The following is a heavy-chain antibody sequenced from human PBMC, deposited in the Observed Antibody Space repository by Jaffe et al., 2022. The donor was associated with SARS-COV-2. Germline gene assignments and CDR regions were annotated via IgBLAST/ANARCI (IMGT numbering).Heavy chain of an antibody. D-gene: IGHD6-13*01. V-gene: IGHV1-18*01. J-gene: IGHJ5*02. CDR3: AREGNSYSSSWYTLTPYNWNDEPNWFDP. CDR2: ISAYNGNT. Sequence: QVQLVQSGAEVKKPGASVKVSCKASGYTFTSYGISWVRQAPGQGLEWMGWISAYNGNTNYAQKLQGRVTMTTDTSTSTAYMELRSLRSDDTAVYYCAREGNSYSSSWYTLTPYNWNDEPNWFDPWGQGTLVTVSS. CDR1: GYTFTSYG.